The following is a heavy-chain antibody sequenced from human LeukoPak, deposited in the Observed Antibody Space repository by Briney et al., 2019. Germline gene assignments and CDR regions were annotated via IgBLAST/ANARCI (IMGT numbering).Heavy chain of an antibody. V-gene: IGHV3-23*01. CDR1: GFTFNSYA. Sequence: PGGSLRLSCAASGFTFNSYAMTWVRQAPGKGLEWVSGISASGGSTYYADSVKGRFTISRDNFKNTLYLQMNSLRAEDTAVYYCARVNLRRSGDAFDIWGQGTMVTVSS. CDR2: ISASGGST. CDR3: ARVNLRRSGDAFDI. D-gene: IGHD3-10*01. J-gene: IGHJ3*02.